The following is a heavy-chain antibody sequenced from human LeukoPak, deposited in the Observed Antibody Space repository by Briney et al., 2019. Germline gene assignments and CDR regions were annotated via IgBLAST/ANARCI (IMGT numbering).Heavy chain of an antibody. CDR3: ARVQGTIFGVAQIYYFDY. CDR1: GFTFDDYG. J-gene: IGHJ4*02. CDR2: INWNGGST. Sequence: GGSLRLSCAASGFTFDDYGMSWVRQAPGKGLEWVSGINWNGGSTGYADSVKGRFTISRDNAKNSLYLQMNSLRAEDTALYYCARVQGTIFGVAQIYYFDYWGQGTLVTVSS. V-gene: IGHV3-20*04. D-gene: IGHD3-3*01.